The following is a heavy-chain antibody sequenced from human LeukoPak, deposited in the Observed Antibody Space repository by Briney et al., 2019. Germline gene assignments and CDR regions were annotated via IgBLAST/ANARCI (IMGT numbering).Heavy chain of an antibody. V-gene: IGHV1-8*01. D-gene: IGHD1-26*01. J-gene: IGHJ4*02. CDR3: ARGRVGATPFDY. CDR2: MNPNSGNT. Sequence: ASVKVSCKASGYTFTSYDINWVRQATGQGLEWMGWMNPNSGNTGYAQKFQGRVTMTRDTSISTAYMELSRLRSDDTAVYYCARGRVGATPFDYWGQGTLVTVSS. CDR1: GYTFTSYD.